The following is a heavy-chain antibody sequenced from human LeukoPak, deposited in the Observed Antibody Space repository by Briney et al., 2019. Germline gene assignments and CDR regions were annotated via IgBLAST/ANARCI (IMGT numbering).Heavy chain of an antibody. CDR1: GGSSSGFY. CDR3: ARQGCSSTSCYFDP. D-gene: IGHD2-2*01. Sequence: SETLSLTCAVYGGSSSGFYCSWIRQSPGKGLEWIGEINHSGNTNYKPSLESRVTTSVDTSKNQFSLKLTSVTVADTAVYYCARQGCSSTSCYFDPWGQGILVTVSS. J-gene: IGHJ5*02. V-gene: IGHV4-34*01. CDR2: INHSGNT.